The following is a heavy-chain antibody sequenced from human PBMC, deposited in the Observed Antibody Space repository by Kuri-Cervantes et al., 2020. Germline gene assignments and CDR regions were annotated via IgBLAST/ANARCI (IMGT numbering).Heavy chain of an antibody. V-gene: IGHV4-39*07. J-gene: IGHJ5*02. CDR1: GGSISSSSYY. CDR3: ARAPPRGNWFDP. D-gene: IGHD3-10*01. Sequence: ETLSLTCTVSGGSISSSSYYWGWIRQPPGKGLEWIGSIYYSGSTYYNPSLKSRVTISVDTSKNQFSLKLSSVTAADTAVYYCARAPPRGNWFDPWGQGTLVTVSS. CDR2: IYYSGST.